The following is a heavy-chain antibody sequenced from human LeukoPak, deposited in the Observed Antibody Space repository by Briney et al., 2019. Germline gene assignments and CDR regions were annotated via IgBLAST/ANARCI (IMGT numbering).Heavy chain of an antibody. CDR2: INQDGSNK. CDR3: ARAWQAPANVFSVY. J-gene: IGHJ4*02. D-gene: IGHD2-15*01. V-gene: IGHV3-7*01. CDR1: EFTFSNYC. Sequence: PGGSLRLSCAASEFTFSNYCMTWVRQAPGKGLEWVAHINQDGSNKYYGDSVKGRFIISRDNAENSLFLRMNSLRAEDTGVYYCARAWQAPANVFSVYWGQGVLVAVFS.